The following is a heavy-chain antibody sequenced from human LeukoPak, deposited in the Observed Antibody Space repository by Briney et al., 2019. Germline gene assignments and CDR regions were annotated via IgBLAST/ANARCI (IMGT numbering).Heavy chain of an antibody. CDR2: ISPDSGGT. J-gene: IGHJ4*02. CDR1: GYTFTDYY. V-gene: IGHV1-2*02. Sequence: ASVKVSCKASGYTFTDYYIHWVRQAPGQGLEWMGWISPDSGGTHYAQKFQGRVTMTRDTSVNTAYIEMSRLMSYDTAVYWCARDAISRAIIDFWGQGTLVTVSS. CDR3: ARDAISRAIIDF. D-gene: IGHD3-10*01.